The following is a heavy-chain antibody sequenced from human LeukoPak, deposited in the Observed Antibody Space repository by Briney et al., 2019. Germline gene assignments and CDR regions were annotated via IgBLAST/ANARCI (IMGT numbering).Heavy chain of an antibody. V-gene: IGHV4-59*01. Sequence: SETLSLTCTVSGGSISSYYWSWIRQPPGKGLEWIGYIYYSGSTNYNPSLKSRVTISVDTSKNQFSLKLSSVTAADTAVYYCARNVLLWFGEFPYYFDYWGQGTLVTVSS. D-gene: IGHD3-10*01. CDR1: GGSISSYY. CDR2: IYYSGST. J-gene: IGHJ4*02. CDR3: ARNVLLWFGEFPYYFDY.